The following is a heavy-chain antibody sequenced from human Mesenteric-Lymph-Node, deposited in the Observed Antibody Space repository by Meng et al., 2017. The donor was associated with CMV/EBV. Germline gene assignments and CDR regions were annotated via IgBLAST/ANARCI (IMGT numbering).Heavy chain of an antibody. CDR2: ISSSGKTI. J-gene: IGHJ5*02. V-gene: IGHV3-48*04. CDR1: GFTFNSYS. CDR3: ARDRGVGWFDP. Sequence: GESLKISCAASGFTFNSYSMNWVRQAPGKGLEWVSYISSSGKTIYYADSVKGRFTVSRDNAKNSLFLQMNSLRAEDTAVYYCARDRGVGWFDPWGQGTLVTVSS. D-gene: IGHD1-26*01.